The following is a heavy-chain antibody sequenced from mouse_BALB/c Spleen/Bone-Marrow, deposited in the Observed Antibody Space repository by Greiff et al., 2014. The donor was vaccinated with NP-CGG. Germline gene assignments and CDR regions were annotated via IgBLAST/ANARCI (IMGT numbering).Heavy chain of an antibody. J-gene: IGHJ4*01. CDR1: GFPFSDYF. Sequence: QLKESGGGLVKPGGALKLSCAASGFPFSDYFMYLVRPTPGKRLEWVATISDGGSYTYYPDSVKGRFTISRDNAKNNLFLQLSSLKSEDTAMYYCAREVSMDYWGQGTSVTVSS. V-gene: IGHV5-4*02. CDR2: ISDGGSYT. CDR3: AREVSMDY.